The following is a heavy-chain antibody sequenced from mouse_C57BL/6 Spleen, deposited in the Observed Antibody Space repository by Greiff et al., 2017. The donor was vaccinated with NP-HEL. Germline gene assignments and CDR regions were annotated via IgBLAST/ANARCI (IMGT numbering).Heavy chain of an antibody. V-gene: IGHV1-50*01. CDR1: GYTFTSYW. CDR3: ARSRYYFDY. J-gene: IGHJ2*01. Sequence: QVQLQQPGAELVKPGASVKLSCKASGYTFTSYWMQWVKQRPGQGLEWIGEIDPSDSYTNYNQKFKGKATLTVDTSSGTAYMQLSSLTSEDSAVYYCARSRYYFDYWGQGTTLTVSS. CDR2: IDPSDSYT.